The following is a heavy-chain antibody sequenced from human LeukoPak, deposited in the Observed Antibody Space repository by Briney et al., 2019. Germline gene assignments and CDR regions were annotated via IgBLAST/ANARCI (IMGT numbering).Heavy chain of an antibody. V-gene: IGHV3-30*02. CDR2: IRYDGSNK. CDR1: GFTFSSYG. Sequence: AGGSLRLSCAASGFTFSSYGMHWVRQAPGKGLEWVAFIRYDGSNKYYADSVKGRFTISRDNSKNTLYLQMNSLRAEDTAVYYCAKDLASGTREYYFDYWGQGTLVTVSS. J-gene: IGHJ4*02. D-gene: IGHD2-2*01. CDR3: AKDLASGTREYYFDY.